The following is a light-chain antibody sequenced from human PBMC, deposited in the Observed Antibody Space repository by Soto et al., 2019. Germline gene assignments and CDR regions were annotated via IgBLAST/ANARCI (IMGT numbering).Light chain of an antibody. V-gene: IGKV3-15*01. Sequence: EIVMTQSPATLSVSPGERATLSCRASQSVSSNLAWYKQKPGQAPRLLIYGASTRATGIPARISGSGSGTEFSLSISSLQSEDFAVYYCQQYNNWPLFGPGTKVDIK. CDR3: QQYNNWPL. J-gene: IGKJ3*01. CDR1: QSVSSN. CDR2: GAS.